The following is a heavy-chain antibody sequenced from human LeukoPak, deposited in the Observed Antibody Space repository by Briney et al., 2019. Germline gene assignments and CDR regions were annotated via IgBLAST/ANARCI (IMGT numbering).Heavy chain of an antibody. CDR2: IYYSGST. CDR1: GGSISSGDYY. CDR3: ARELRYYYMDV. J-gene: IGHJ6*03. V-gene: IGHV4-30-4*08. Sequence: SETLSLTCTVSGGSISSGDYYWSWIRQPPGKGLEWIGYIYYSGSTYYNPSPKSRVTISVDTSKNQFSLKLSSVTAADTAVYYCARELRYYYMDVWGKGTTVTVSS.